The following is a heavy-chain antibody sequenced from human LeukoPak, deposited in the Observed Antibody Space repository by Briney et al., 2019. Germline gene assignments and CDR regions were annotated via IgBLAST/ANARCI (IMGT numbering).Heavy chain of an antibody. J-gene: IGHJ5*02. D-gene: IGHD3-10*01. Sequence: SETLSLTCTVSGGSISSSSYYWGWIRQPPGKGLEWIGSIYYSGSTYYNPSLKSRVTISVDTSKNQFSLKLSSVTAADTAVYYCARDSMVGFGYNWFDPWGQGTLVTVSS. CDR2: IYYSGST. CDR3: ARDSMVGFGYNWFDP. CDR1: GGSISSSSYY. V-gene: IGHV4-39*07.